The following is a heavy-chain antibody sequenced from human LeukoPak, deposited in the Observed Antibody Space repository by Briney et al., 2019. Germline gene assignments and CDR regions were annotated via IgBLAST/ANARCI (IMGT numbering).Heavy chain of an antibody. D-gene: IGHD6-13*01. CDR3: ARSNSSSWYGYYYMDV. J-gene: IGHJ6*03. Sequence: SVKVSCKASGYTFTGYYMHWVRQAPGQGLEWMGWINPIFGTANYAQKFQGRVTITADESTSTAYMELSSLRSEDTAVYYCARSNSSSWYGYYYMDVWGKGTTVTVSS. V-gene: IGHV1-69*13. CDR2: INPIFGTA. CDR1: GYTFTGYY.